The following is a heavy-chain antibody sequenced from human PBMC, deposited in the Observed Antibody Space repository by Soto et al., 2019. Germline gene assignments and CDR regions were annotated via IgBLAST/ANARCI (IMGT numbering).Heavy chain of an antibody. CDR1: GGSVNSGSYF. CDR3: ARDYDSFGN. CDR2: VYYTGRT. Sequence: SETLSLTCTVSGGSVNSGSYFWSWIRQTPGKGLEWIGCVYYTGRTSYNPSLKSRVTISADTSKNQLSLMLTSATAADTALYYCARDYDSFGNWGQGILVTVS. V-gene: IGHV4-61*01. D-gene: IGHD3-16*01. J-gene: IGHJ4*02.